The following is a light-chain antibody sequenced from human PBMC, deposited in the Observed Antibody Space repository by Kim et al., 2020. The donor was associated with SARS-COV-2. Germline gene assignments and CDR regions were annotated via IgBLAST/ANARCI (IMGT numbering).Light chain of an antibody. Sequence: PGQWVTISGTGTSSDVGGNHYVSWYQQHPGKAPKLVIYDVTTRPSGVSNRFSGSRSGNTASLTIFGLQAEDEADYYCSSYTTTTTIFGGGTQLTVL. CDR2: DVT. J-gene: IGLJ2*01. CDR1: SSDVGGNHY. V-gene: IGLV2-14*03. CDR3: SSYTTTTTI.